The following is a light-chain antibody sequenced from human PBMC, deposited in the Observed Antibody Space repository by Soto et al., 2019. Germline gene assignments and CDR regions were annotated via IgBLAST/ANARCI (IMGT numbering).Light chain of an antibody. Sequence: DIQMTQSPSTLSGSVGDRVTITCRASQTISSWLARYKQKPGKAPKLLSYKASTLKSGVPARFSGSGSGTDFTLTITSLKSEDFAVYYCQQYNNWPRTFGQGTKVDIK. J-gene: IGKJ1*01. CDR1: QTISSW. CDR2: KAS. V-gene: IGKV1-5*03. CDR3: QQYNNWPRT.